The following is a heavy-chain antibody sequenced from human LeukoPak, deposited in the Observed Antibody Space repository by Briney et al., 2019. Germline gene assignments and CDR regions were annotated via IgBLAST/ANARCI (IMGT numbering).Heavy chain of an antibody. D-gene: IGHD1-14*01. CDR1: GASISTYY. J-gene: IGHJ4*02. CDR2: IDYSGNT. V-gene: IGHV4-59*01. CDR3: ARHVGYKGSFDY. Sequence: SETLSLTCTVSGASISTYYWGWIRQPPGKGLEWTGYIDYSGNTNYNPSLRSRVTILVDTSKNQFSLRLSSVTAADTAVYYCARHVGYKGSFDYWGQGTLVTVSS.